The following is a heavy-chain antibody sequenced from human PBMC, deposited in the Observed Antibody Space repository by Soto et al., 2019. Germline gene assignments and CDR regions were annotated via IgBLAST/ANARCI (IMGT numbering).Heavy chain of an antibody. CDR2: ISYDGSNK. CDR1: GFTFSTYA. J-gene: IGHJ4*02. V-gene: IGHV3-30-3*01. CDR3: ARDKRDLRFLEWSYYFDY. D-gene: IGHD3-3*01. Sequence: GGSLRLSCAASGFTFSTYAMRWVRQTPEKGLEWVAVISYDGSNKYYADSVKGRFTISRDNSKNTLYLQMNSLRAEDTAVYYCARDKRDLRFLEWSYYFDYWGQGQWSPSP.